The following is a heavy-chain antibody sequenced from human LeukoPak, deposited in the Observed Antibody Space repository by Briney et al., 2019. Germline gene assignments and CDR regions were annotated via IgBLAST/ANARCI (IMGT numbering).Heavy chain of an antibody. D-gene: IGHD3-3*01. CDR1: GGSISSSRYY. CDR3: ATEVVDFWSGYYPQYYYGMDV. Sequence: KASETLSLTCTVSGGSISSSRYYWGWIRQPPGKGLEWIGSIYYSGSTYYNPSLKSRVTISVDTSKNQFSLKLSSVTAADTAVYYCATEVVDFWSGYYPQYYYGMDVWGQGTTVTVSS. V-gene: IGHV4-39*01. J-gene: IGHJ6*02. CDR2: IYYSGST.